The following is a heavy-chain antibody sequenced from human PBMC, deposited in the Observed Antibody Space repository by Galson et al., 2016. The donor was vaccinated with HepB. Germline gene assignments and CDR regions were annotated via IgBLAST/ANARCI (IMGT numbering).Heavy chain of an antibody. Sequence: SLRLSCATSGFTFSNYAMFWVRQAPGKGLEWVALISHEGNDKYYADSVKGRFTISRDNSNNTMYLQLNSLRAEDTAVYYCAQDSRPFYYADYVPPRHWGRGTPVTVSS. V-gene: IGHV3-30-3*01. CDR2: ISHEGNDK. CDR1: GFTFSNYA. D-gene: IGHD4-17*01. CDR3: AQDSRPFYYADYVPPRH. J-gene: IGHJ4*02.